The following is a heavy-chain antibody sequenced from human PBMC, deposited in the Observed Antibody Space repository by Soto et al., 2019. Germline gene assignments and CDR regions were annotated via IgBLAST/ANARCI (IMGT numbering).Heavy chain of an antibody. CDR3: AKDVGYNWNSPGDY. CDR2: ISGSGGST. D-gene: IGHD1-1*01. CDR1: GFTFSSYA. J-gene: IGHJ4*02. V-gene: IGHV3-23*01. Sequence: EVQLLESGGGLVQPGGSLRLSCAASGFTFSSYAMSWVRQAPGKGLEWVSAISGSGGSTYYADSVKGRFTISSDNSKNTLYLQLNSLRAEDTAVYYCAKDVGYNWNSPGDYWGQGTLVTVSS.